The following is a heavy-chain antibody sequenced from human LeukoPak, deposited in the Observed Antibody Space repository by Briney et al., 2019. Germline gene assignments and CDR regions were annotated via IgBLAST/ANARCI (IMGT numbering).Heavy chain of an antibody. CDR1: GYTFTSYG. D-gene: IGHD4-23*01. V-gene: IGHV1-18*01. CDR2: ISAYNGNT. J-gene: IGHJ4*02. Sequence: ASVKVSCKASGYTFTSYGISWVRQAPGQGLEWMGWISAYNGNTNYAQKLQGRVTMTTDTSTSTAYMELRSLRSDDTAVHYYARDLTFDYGGNLFDYWGQGTLVTVSS. CDR3: ARDLTFDYGGNLFDY.